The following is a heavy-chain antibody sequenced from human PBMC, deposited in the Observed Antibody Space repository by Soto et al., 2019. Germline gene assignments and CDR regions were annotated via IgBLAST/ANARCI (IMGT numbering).Heavy chain of an antibody. J-gene: IGHJ6*02. CDR2: ISGSGGST. CDR1: GFTFSSYA. Sequence: GGSLRLSCAASGFTFSSYAMSWVRQAPGKGLEWVSAISGSGGSTYYADSVKGRFTISRDNSKNSLYLQMNSLRAEDTAVYYCAREGCSSTSCYENYYYYGMDVWGQGTTVTVSS. V-gene: IGHV3-23*01. D-gene: IGHD2-2*01. CDR3: AREGCSSTSCYENYYYYGMDV.